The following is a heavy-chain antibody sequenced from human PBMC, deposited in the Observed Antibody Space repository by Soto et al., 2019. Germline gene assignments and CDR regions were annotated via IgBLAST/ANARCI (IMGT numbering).Heavy chain of an antibody. CDR3: AREKLTGEFQNYFDY. CDR1: GGSISSSSYY. V-gene: IGHV4-39*07. J-gene: IGHJ4*02. Sequence: SETLSLTCTVSGGSISSSSYYWGWIRQPPGKGLEWIGSIYYSGSTYYNPSLKSLVTISVDTSKNQFSLKLSSVTAADTAVYYCAREKLTGEFQNYFDYWGQGTLVTVSS. CDR2: IYYSGST. D-gene: IGHD7-27*01.